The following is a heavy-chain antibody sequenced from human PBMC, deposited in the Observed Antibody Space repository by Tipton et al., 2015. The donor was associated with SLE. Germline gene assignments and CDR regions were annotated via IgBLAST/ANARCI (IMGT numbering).Heavy chain of an antibody. J-gene: IGHJ6*02. D-gene: IGHD1-26*01. CDR1: GGSMSSDTYY. V-gene: IGHV4-61*09. CDR2: VSSRGSP. CDR3: ATGRGADGYYTYGLDV. Sequence: TLSLTCTVSGGSMSSDTYYWSWIRQPAGKGLECIGHVSSRGSPTYHPSLKSRVTISVDTSKNQFSLRRTSVTAADTAVYYCATGRGADGYYTYGLDVWGQGATVTVSS.